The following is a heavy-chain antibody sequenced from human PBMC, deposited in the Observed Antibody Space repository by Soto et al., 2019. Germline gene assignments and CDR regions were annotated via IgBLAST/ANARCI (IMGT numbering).Heavy chain of an antibody. D-gene: IGHD2-15*01. CDR2: IWYDGSNK. CDR1: GFTFSSYG. CDR3: ARRPKLGSCIGGTCYSPFDY. J-gene: IGHJ4*02. Sequence: GGSLRLSCAASGFTFSSYGMHWVRQAPGKGLEWVAVIWYDGSNKYYADSVKGRFTISRDNSKNTLYLQMNSLRAEDTAIYYCARRPKLGSCIGGTCYSPFDYWGQGTLVTVSS. V-gene: IGHV3-33*01.